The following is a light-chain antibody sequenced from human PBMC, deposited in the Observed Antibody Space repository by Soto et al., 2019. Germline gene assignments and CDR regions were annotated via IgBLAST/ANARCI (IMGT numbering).Light chain of an antibody. CDR1: QGIGDE. CDR3: QYLNSFPLS. J-gene: IGKJ4*01. CDR2: LAS. Sequence: AIQMTQSPSSLSASVGDRVTITCRASQGIGDELGWYQQKPGKAPKLLIYLASTLQSGVPSSFIGSGSGTDFSLTISSLQPEDVATYYCQYLNSFPLSFGGGTKVEIK. V-gene: IGKV1-6*01.